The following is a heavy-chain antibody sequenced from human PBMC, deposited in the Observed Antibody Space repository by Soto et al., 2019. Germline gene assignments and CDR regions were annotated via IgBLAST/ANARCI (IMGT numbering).Heavy chain of an antibody. V-gene: IGHV1-18*01. J-gene: IGHJ6*02. D-gene: IGHD2-8*01. Sequence: ASVKVSCKASGYTFTRYGISWVRQAPGQGLEWMGWISGYNGDTNYAQKFQGRVSMTIDTSTTTAYMELRSLTSDDRAVYYCAKNGQPPYYYYGMDVWGQGTTVTVSS. CDR3: AKNGQPPYYYYGMDV. CDR2: ISGYNGDT. CDR1: GYTFTRYG.